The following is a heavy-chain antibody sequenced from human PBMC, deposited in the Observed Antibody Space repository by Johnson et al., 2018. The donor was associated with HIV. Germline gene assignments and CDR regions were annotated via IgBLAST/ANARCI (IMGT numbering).Heavy chain of an antibody. V-gene: IGHV3-9*01. CDR2: ISWNSGSI. Sequence: VQLVESGGGLVQPGRSLRLSCAASGFTFDDYAMHWVRQAPGKGLEWVSGISWNSGSIGYADSVKGRFTISRDNSKNTLYLQMNSLRAEDTAVYYCAKVLGYSSSSRDAFDIWGQGTMVTVSS. J-gene: IGHJ3*02. D-gene: IGHD6-6*01. CDR3: AKVLGYSSSSRDAFDI. CDR1: GFTFDDYA.